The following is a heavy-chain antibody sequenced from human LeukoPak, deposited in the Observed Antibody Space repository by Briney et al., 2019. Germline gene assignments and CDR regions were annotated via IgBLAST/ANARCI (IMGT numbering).Heavy chain of an antibody. D-gene: IGHD3-10*01. V-gene: IGHV1-46*01. CDR1: GYTFTSYY. J-gene: IGHJ4*02. Sequence: GASVTVSCKASGYTFTSYYMHWVRQAPGQGLEWMGIINPSGGSTSYAQKFQGRVTMTRDMSTSTVYMELSSLRSEDTAVYYCARDLVRGGKGFGYWGQGTLVTVSS. CDR3: ARDLVRGGKGFGY. CDR2: INPSGGST.